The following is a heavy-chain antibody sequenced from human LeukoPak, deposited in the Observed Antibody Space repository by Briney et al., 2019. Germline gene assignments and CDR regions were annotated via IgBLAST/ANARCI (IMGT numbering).Heavy chain of an antibody. CDR2: IYYSGST. Sequence: PSETLSLTCTVSGGSISSSSYYWGWIRQPPGKGLEWIGSIYYSGSTYHNPSLKSRVTISVDTSKNQFSLKLSSVTAADTAVYYCARGDSSGWYYFDYWGQGTLVTVSS. CDR3: ARGDSSGWYYFDY. J-gene: IGHJ4*02. V-gene: IGHV4-39*01. D-gene: IGHD6-19*01. CDR1: GGSISSSSYY.